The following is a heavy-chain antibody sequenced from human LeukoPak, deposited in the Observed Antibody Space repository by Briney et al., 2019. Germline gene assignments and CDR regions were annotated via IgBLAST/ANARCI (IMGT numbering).Heavy chain of an antibody. CDR3: ARDQDGGDGFDV. J-gene: IGHJ3*01. Sequence: SETLSLTCSVSGGSIRSYYWSWIRQPAGKGLEWIGRIYSSGYTKYNPSPKSRVTMSVDTSKNQISLKLMSVTAADTAVYYCARDQDGGDGFDVWGQGTMVTVSS. D-gene: IGHD2-15*01. CDR2: IYSSGYT. CDR1: GGSIRSYY. V-gene: IGHV4-4*07.